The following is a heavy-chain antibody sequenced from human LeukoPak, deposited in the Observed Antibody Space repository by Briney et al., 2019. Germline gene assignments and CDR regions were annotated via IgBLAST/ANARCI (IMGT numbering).Heavy chain of an antibody. CDR1: GGSISSYY. J-gene: IGHJ6*03. CDR2: IYYSGST. V-gene: IGHV4-59*01. D-gene: IGHD6-13*01. Sequence: KTSETLSLTCTVSGGSISSYYWSWIRQPPGKGLEWIGYIYYSGSTNYNPSLKSRVTISVDTSKNQFSLKLSSVTAADTAVYYCARDVVAAAGTAYYYYYMDVWGKGTTVTVSS. CDR3: ARDVVAAAGTAYYYYYMDV.